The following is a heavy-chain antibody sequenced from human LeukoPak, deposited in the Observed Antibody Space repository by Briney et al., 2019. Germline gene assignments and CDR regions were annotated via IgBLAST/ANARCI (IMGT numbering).Heavy chain of an antibody. CDR3: ARLYPSIPVAGSGNCFDS. J-gene: IGHJ4*02. CDR2: INPNSGDM. Sequence: ASVRVSCKASGYTFTDHYMHWVRQAPGQGLEHMGWINPNSGDMKYAQKFQGRVTMTRDTSINTAYMEPRSLRSDDTAVYYCARLYPSIPVAGSGNCFDSWGQGTLVTVSS. CDR1: GYTFTDHY. V-gene: IGHV1-2*02. D-gene: IGHD6-19*01.